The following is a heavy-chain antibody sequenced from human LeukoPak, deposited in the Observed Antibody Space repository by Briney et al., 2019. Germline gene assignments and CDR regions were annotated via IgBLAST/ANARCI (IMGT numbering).Heavy chain of an antibody. CDR1: GFTFSGYW. J-gene: IGHJ2*01. CDR3: AKAIRVKYSSGVYFDL. V-gene: IGHV3-74*01. D-gene: IGHD6-19*01. CDR2: INSDGSST. Sequence: GGSLRLSCAASGFTFSGYWIHWVRQAPGRGLVWVSRINSDGSSTSYADSVKGRFTISRDNAKKTLYLQMNSLRAEDTAVYYCAKAIRVKYSSGVYFDLWGRGTLVTVSS.